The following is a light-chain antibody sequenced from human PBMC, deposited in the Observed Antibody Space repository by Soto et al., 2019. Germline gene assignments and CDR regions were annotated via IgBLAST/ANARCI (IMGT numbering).Light chain of an antibody. CDR2: GAS. CDR1: QSVSSSY. V-gene: IGKV3D-20*02. CDR3: QQRSNWPIT. Sequence: EIVLTQSPGTLSLTPRERATLSCRASQSVSSSYLAWYQQKPGQAPRLLIYGASTRATGIPARFSGSGSGTDFTLTISSLEPEDFAVYYCQQRSNWPITFGQGTRLEIK. J-gene: IGKJ5*01.